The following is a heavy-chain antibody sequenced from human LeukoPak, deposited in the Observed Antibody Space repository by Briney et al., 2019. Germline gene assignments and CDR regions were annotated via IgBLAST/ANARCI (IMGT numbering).Heavy chain of an antibody. CDR1: GFTFSSYA. V-gene: IGHV3-23*01. CDR3: ATEYNYYDSSGYLDY. J-gene: IGHJ4*02. Sequence: GGSLIPSCAASGFTFSSYAMSWVRQAPGKGLEWVSAISGSGGSTYYADSVKGRFTISRDNSKNTLCLQMNSLRAEDTAVYYCATEYNYYDSSGYLDYWGQGTLVTVSS. CDR2: ISGSGGST. D-gene: IGHD3-22*01.